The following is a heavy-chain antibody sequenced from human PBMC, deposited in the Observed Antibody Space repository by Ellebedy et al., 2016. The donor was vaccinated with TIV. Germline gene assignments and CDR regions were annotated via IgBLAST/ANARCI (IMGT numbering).Heavy chain of an antibody. CDR2: TTHSGIT. CDR3: ASRASGSIDS. J-gene: IGHJ4*02. Sequence: SETLSLXCSVSGGSISSSGYYWTWIRQPPGKGLEWIGETTHSGITNFNPSLKRRVTISVYRSRNQFSLRLTSVTAADTAVYYCASRASGSIDSWGQGTLVTVSS. D-gene: IGHD3-3*01. V-gene: IGHV4-39*07. CDR1: GGSISSSGYY.